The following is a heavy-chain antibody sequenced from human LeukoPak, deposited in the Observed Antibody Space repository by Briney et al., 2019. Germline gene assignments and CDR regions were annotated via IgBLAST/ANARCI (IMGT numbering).Heavy chain of an antibody. CDR2: IWYDGSKK. CDR1: GFTFTSYG. D-gene: IGHD2-21*01. CDR3: ARAFSFYCGGECSLGY. Sequence: GGSLRLSCAASGFTFTSYGMHWVRQAPGKGLEWVAVIWYDGSKKYYADSVKGRFTISRDNSRNTLYLQMNSPRAEDTAVYYCARAFSFYCGGECSLGYWGQGTLVTVSS. J-gene: IGHJ4*02. V-gene: IGHV3-33*01.